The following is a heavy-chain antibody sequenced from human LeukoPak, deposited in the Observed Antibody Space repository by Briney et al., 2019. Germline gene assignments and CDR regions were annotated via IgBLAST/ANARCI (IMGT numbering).Heavy chain of an antibody. CDR3: ARGYSYGYFDY. D-gene: IGHD5-18*01. J-gene: IGHJ4*02. V-gene: IGHV1-69*13. CDR1: GGTFSSYA. CDR2: IIPIFGTA. Sequence: GASVKVSCKASGGTFSSYAISWVRQAPGQGLGWMGGIIPIFGTANYAQKFQGRVTITADESTSTAYMELSSLRSEDTAVYYCARGYSYGYFDYWGQGTLVTVSS.